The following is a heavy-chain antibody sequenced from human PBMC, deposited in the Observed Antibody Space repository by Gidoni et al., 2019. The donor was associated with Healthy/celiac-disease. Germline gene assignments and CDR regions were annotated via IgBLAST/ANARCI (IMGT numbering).Heavy chain of an antibody. CDR2: ISGSGSST. CDR1: GFPFSSYA. CDR3: AKVSSSSPKGAFDI. Sequence: EVQLLESGGGLVQHGGSLRLSCAASGFPFSSYAMSWVREAPGKGLEWVSAISGSGSSTYYADSVKGRFTISRDNSKNTLYLQMNSLRAEDTAVYYCAKVSSSSPKGAFDIWGQGTMVTVSS. V-gene: IGHV3-23*01. D-gene: IGHD6-13*01. J-gene: IGHJ3*02.